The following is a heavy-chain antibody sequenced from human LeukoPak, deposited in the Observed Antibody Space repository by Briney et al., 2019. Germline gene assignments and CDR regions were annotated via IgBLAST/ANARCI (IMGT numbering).Heavy chain of an antibody. CDR2: ISSSSYT. D-gene: IGHD3-10*01. V-gene: IGHV3-11*06. J-gene: IGHJ4*02. CDR1: GFTFSDYY. CDR3: AREAGSGSYYTGVIDY. Sequence: PGGSLRLSCAASGFTFSDYYMSWIRQAPGKGLEWVSYISSSSYTNYADSLKGRFTISRDNAKNSLYLQMKSLRAEDTAVYYCAREAGSGSYYTGVIDYWGLGTLVTVSS.